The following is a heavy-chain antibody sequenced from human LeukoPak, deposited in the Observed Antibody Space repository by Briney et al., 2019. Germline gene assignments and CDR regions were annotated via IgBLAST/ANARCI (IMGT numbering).Heavy chain of an antibody. D-gene: IGHD1-14*01. J-gene: IGHJ6*02. CDR1: GGSISSGGYY. Sequence: SETLSLTCTVSGGSISSGGYYWSWIRQHPGKGLEWIGYIYYSGSTYYNPSLKSRVTISVDTSKNQFSLKLSSVTAADTAVYYCARIRTGELGNYYYYGMDVWGQGTTVTVSS. V-gene: IGHV4-31*03. CDR2: IYYSGST. CDR3: ARIRTGELGNYYYYGMDV.